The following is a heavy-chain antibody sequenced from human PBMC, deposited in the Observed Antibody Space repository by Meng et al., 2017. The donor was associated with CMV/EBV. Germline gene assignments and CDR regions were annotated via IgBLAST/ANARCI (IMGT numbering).Heavy chain of an antibody. J-gene: IGHJ4*02. D-gene: IGHD6-13*01. CDR2: IKQDGSEK. Sequence: GESLKISCAASGFTFSTYWMTWVRQAPGKGLEWVANIKQDGSEKYYVDSVKGQFTITRDNAKNSLYLEMNSLRAKDTAVYYCARGYNRLAASALDYWGQGVLVTVSS. CDR3: ARGYNRLAASALDY. CDR1: GFTFSTYW. V-gene: IGHV3-7*01.